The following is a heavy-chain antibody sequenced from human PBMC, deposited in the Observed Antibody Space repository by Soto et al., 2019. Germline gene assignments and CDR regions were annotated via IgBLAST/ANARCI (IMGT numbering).Heavy chain of an antibody. CDR2: ISGSGGST. V-gene: IGHV3-23*01. CDR3: AKGRYCSGGSCRNWFDP. J-gene: IGHJ5*02. Sequence: EVQLLESGGGLVQPGGSLRLSCAASGFTFSSYAMSWVRQAPGKGLEWVSAISGSGGSTYYADSVKGRSTISRDNSTNTLYLQMNSLRAEDTAVYYCAKGRYCSGGSCRNWFDPWGQGTLVTVSS. CDR1: GFTFSSYA. D-gene: IGHD2-15*01.